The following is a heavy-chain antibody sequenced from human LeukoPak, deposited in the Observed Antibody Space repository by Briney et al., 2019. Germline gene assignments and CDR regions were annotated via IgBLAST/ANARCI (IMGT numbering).Heavy chain of an antibody. V-gene: IGHV3-53*01. Sequence: PGGSLRLSCAASGFTVSSNYMSWVRQAQGKGLEWVSVIYSGGSTYYADSVKGRFTISRDNSKNTLYLQMNSLRAEDTAVYYCARDGNRDGFNLYDYWGQGTLVTVSS. CDR3: ARDGNRDGFNLYDY. CDR1: GFTVSSNY. J-gene: IGHJ4*02. CDR2: IYSGGST. D-gene: IGHD5-24*01.